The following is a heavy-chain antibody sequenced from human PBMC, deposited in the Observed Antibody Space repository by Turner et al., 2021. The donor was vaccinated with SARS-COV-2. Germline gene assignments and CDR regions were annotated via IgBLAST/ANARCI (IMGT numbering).Heavy chain of an antibody. D-gene: IGHD5-12*01. CDR1: GASISSSSYY. CDR2: IYYSGST. Sequence: QLQLQESGPGLVRPSETLSLTCTVSGASISSSSYYWGWIRQPPGKGREWIGSIYYSGSTYYNPSLKSRVTISVDTSKNQFSLKLSYFTAADTAVYYCATTPWLRGHFDYWGQGTLVTVSS. CDR3: ATTPWLRGHFDY. V-gene: IGHV4-39*01. J-gene: IGHJ4*02.